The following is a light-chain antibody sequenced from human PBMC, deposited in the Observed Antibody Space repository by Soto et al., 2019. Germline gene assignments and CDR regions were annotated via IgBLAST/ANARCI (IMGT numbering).Light chain of an antibody. V-gene: IGKV1-5*03. CDR1: QSISTW. J-gene: IGKJ4*01. CDR3: QQYNSHPT. Sequence: DIQMTQSPSTLSASVGDRVTITCRASQSISTWFAWYQQKPGQAPNLLIYKASSLESGDPSRFSGSGYGTELTLTISSLQPDDFKTYYCQQYNSHPTFGGGTKVEIK. CDR2: KAS.